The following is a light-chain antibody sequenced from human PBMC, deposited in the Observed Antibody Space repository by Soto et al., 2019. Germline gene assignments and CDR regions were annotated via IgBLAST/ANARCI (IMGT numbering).Light chain of an antibody. J-gene: IGKJ4*01. CDR2: WAS. CDR1: QSVLYTPDKRNY. V-gene: IGKV4-1*01. CDR3: QQYHSAPLT. Sequence: EIVLTQSPATLSLSPGERATLSCRASQSVLYTPDKRNYFAWYQQKPGQPPKMLINWASTRASGVPDRFSGSGSGTDFTLTISSLQGEDVAVYYCQQYHSAPLTFGGGTKVEAK.